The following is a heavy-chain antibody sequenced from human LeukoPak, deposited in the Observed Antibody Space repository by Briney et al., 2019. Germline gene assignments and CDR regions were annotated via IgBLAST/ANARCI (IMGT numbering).Heavy chain of an antibody. CDR1: GGSISSSSYY. V-gene: IGHV4-39*01. D-gene: IGHD3-9*01. CDR3: ATYLYDILTGYYPTHDY. Sequence: SETLSLTCTVSGGSISSSSYYWGWIRQPPGKGLEWIGSIYYSGSTYYNPSLRSRVTISVDTSKNQFSLRLSSVTAADMAVYYCATYLYDILTGYYPTHDYWGQGTLVTVSS. J-gene: IGHJ4*02. CDR2: IYYSGST.